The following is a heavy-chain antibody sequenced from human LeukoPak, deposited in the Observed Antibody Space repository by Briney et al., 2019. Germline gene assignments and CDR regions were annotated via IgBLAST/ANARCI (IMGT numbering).Heavy chain of an antibody. J-gene: IGHJ4*02. CDR2: IYYSGST. V-gene: IGHV4-59*08. Sequence: SETLSLTCTVSGGSISSYYWSWIRQPPGKGLEWIGYIYYSGSTNYNPSLKSRVTISVDTSKNQFSLKLSSVTAADTAVYYCASGEPLDYWGQGTLVTVSS. D-gene: IGHD2-21*01. CDR3: ASGEPLDY. CDR1: GGSISSYY.